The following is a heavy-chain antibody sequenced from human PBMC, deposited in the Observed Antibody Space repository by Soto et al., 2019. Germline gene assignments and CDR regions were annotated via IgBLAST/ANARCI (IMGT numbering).Heavy chain of an antibody. J-gene: IGHJ4*02. Sequence: QVQLQESGPGLVKPSETLSLTCTVSGGSVSSGSYYWSWIRQPPGKGLEWIGYIYYSGSTNYNPSLKSRVTISVDTSKNQFSLKLSSVTAADTAVYYCARVIGKQWRDYWGQGTLVTVSS. V-gene: IGHV4-61*01. CDR1: GGSVSSGSYY. D-gene: IGHD6-19*01. CDR2: IYYSGST. CDR3: ARVIGKQWRDY.